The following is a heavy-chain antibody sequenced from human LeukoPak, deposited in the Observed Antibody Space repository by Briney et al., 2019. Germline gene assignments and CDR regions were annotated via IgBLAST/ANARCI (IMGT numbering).Heavy chain of an antibody. CDR3: VRDIPCGQSDFDY. CDR1: GFNFNTYW. D-gene: IGHD2-2*02. V-gene: IGHV3-7*01. J-gene: IGHJ4*02. CDR2: INEDGSFT. Sequence: PGGSLRLSCVVSGFNFNTYWMSWVRQAPGKGPEWVANINEDGSFTDYVDSVKGRFTISKDNAKYSLYLQMTSLRVEDTAVYYCVRDIPCGQSDFDYWGRGTLVTVSS.